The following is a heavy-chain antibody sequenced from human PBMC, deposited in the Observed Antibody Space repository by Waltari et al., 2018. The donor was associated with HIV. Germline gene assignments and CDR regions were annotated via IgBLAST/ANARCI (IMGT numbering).Heavy chain of an antibody. Sequence: QVQLVQSGAEVKMPGASVRVSCKASGCSFIAYYVHWVRQAPGQGLQWMGRINPKSGVTNYPQKFQGRVSMTRDTSISTAYLEVTTLRSDDTAVYYCARGFFQNDLRGLFDLWGRGTLVTVSS. J-gene: IGHJ2*01. V-gene: IGHV1-2*06. CDR1: GCSFIAYY. D-gene: IGHD3-16*01. CDR2: INPKSGVT. CDR3: ARGFFQNDLRGLFDL.